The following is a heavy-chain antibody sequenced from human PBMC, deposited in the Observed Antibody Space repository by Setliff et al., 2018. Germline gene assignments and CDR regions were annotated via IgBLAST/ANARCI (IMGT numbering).Heavy chain of an antibody. Sequence: ASVKVSCKASGYTFTGHYMHWARQAPGQGLEWMGWINPNSGGTNYAQKFQGWVTMTRDTSISTAYMELSRLRSDDTAVYYCARGRDCGSGYLVDWGQGTLVTVSS. CDR3: ARGRDCGSGYLVD. CDR1: GYTFTGHY. V-gene: IGHV1-2*04. D-gene: IGHD3-3*01. CDR2: INPNSGGT. J-gene: IGHJ4*02.